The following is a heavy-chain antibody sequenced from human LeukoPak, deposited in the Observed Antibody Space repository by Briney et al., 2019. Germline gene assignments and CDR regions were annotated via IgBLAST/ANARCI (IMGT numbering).Heavy chain of an antibody. Sequence: GASVKVSCKASGYTFTDHYMHWVRQAPGQGLEWMGWLNPNSGGINDYAHKFQGRVTMTRDTSISTAYMELSSLRSEDTAVYYCARGPTSGLFTFYFDYWGQGTLVTVSS. CDR3: ARGPTSGLFTFYFDY. CDR1: GYTFTDHY. CDR2: LNPNSGGI. D-gene: IGHD3-22*01. V-gene: IGHV1-2*07. J-gene: IGHJ4*02.